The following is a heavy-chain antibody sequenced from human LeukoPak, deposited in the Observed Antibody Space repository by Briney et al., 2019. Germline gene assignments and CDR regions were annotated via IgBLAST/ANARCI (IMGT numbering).Heavy chain of an antibody. J-gene: IGHJ4*02. Sequence: SETLSLTCAVYGGSFSGYYWSWIRQPPGKGLEWIGEINHSGSTNYNPSLKSRVTISVDTSKNQFSLKLSSVTAADTAVYYCARHPRYSYGYVDYWGQGTLVTVSS. CDR1: GGSFSGYY. D-gene: IGHD5-18*01. V-gene: IGHV4-34*01. CDR2: INHSGST. CDR3: ARHPRYSYGYVDY.